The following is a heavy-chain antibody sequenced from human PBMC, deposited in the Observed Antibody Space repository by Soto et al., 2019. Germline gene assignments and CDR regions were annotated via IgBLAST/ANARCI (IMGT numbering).Heavy chain of an antibody. CDR3: ATTWPFCGGDCPTAVDF. V-gene: IGHV1-24*01. CDR2: FDPDQGKP. J-gene: IGHJ3*01. D-gene: IGHD2-21*02. Sequence: SVKGSCKGAGNELMELSVHGVRQAPGTGLEWLGGFDPDQGKPICAQKFQDRVTMTEDTSTDTAYMELRSLTPEDTAVYFCATTWPFCGGDCPTAVDFWGQGTLVTVSS. CDR1: GNELMELS.